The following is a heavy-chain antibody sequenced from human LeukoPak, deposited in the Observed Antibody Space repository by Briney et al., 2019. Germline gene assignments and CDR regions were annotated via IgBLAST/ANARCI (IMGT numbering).Heavy chain of an antibody. CDR1: GGSISSYY. Sequence: PSETLSLTCTVSGGSISSYYWGWIRQPPGKGLEWIGTMYHSGSTYYNPSLKSRVTISVDTSKNQFSLKLCSVTAADTAVYYCARYDVWGSYRAFDYWGQGTLVTVSS. CDR3: ARYDVWGSYRAFDY. D-gene: IGHD3-16*02. CDR2: MYHSGST. J-gene: IGHJ4*02. V-gene: IGHV4-39*07.